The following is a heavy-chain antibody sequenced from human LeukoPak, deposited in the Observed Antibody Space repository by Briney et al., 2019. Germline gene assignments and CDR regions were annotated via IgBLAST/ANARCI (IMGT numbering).Heavy chain of an antibody. J-gene: IGHJ4*02. CDR2: ISSSSSYI. CDR1: GFTFSSYS. V-gene: IGHV3-21*04. CDR3: AKAHSSSSIDY. D-gene: IGHD6-13*01. Sequence: GGSLRLSCAASGFTFSSYSMNWVRQAPGKGLEWVSSISSSSSYIYYADSVKGRFTISRDNAKNSLYLQMNSLRAEDTAVYYCAKAHSSSSIDYWGQGTLVTVSS.